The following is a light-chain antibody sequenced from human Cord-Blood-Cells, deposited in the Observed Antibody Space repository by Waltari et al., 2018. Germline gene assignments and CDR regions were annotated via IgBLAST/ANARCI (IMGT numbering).Light chain of an antibody. J-gene: IGKJ2*02. V-gene: IGKV1-5*03. Sequence: DIQMTQSPSPLSASVGDRVTITCLASQSISSWLAWYQQKPGKAPKLLIYKASSLESVVPSRFSGSGSGTEFTLTISSLQPDGFATYYCQQYNSYSMCTFGQGTKLEIK. CDR1: QSISSW. CDR2: KAS. CDR3: QQYNSYSMCT.